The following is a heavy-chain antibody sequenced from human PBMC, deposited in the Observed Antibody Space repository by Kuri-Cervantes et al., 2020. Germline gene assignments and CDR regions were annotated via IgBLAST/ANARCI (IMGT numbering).Heavy chain of an antibody. D-gene: IGHD3-10*01. V-gene: IGHV1-46*01. J-gene: IGHJ6*02. Sequence: ASVKVSCKASGYTFTSYYMHWVRQAPGQGLEWMGIINPSGGSTSYAQKFQGRVTMTRDTSISTAYMELSRLRSDDTAVYYCARDRSLGYYGSGSYYNPLYYYYGMDVWGQGTTVTVSS. CDR1: GYTFTSYY. CDR3: ARDRSLGYYGSGSYYNPLYYYYGMDV. CDR2: INPSGGST.